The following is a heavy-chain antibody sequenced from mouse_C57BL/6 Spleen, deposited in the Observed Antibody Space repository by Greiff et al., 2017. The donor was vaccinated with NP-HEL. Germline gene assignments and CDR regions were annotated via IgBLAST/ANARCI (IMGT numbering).Heavy chain of an antibody. J-gene: IGHJ3*01. V-gene: IGHV1-76*01. CDR3: ARYGFAY. CDR1: GYTFTDYY. CDR2: IYPGSGNT. Sequence: QVQLQQSGAELVRPGASVKLSCKASGYTFTDYYINWVKQRPGQGLEWIARIYPGSGNTYYNEKFKGKATLTAEKSSSTAYMQLSSLTSGDSAVYFCARYGFAYWGQGTLVTVSA.